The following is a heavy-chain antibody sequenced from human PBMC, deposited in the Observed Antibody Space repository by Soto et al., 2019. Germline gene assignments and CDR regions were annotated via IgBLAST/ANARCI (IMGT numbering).Heavy chain of an antibody. CDR3: ARDRKVGARCAFDI. Sequence: SVKVSCKASGGTFSCYAISWVRQAPGQGLEWMGGIIPIFGTANYAQKFQGRVTITADESTSTAYMELSSLRSEDTAVYYCARDRKVGARCAFDIWGQGTMVTVSS. CDR2: IIPIFGTA. D-gene: IGHD1-26*01. CDR1: GGTFSCYA. V-gene: IGHV1-69*13. J-gene: IGHJ3*02.